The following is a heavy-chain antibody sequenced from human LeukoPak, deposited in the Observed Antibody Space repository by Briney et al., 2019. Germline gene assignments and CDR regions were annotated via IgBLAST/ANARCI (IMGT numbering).Heavy chain of an antibody. D-gene: IGHD6-19*01. CDR3: ARDVSEVAGFAFDI. CDR2: VSYDGSYV. J-gene: IGHJ3*02. V-gene: IGHV3-30*03. CDR1: GFTFSSYD. Sequence: PGGSLRLSCAASGFTFSSYDFHWVRQAPGKGLEWVAVVSYDGSYVSHADSVKGRFTISRDNSKNTLYLQMNSLRAEDTAVYYCARDVSEVAGFAFDIWGQGTMVTVSS.